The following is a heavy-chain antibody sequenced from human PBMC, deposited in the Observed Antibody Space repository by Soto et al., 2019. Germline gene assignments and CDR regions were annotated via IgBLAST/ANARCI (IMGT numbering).Heavy chain of an antibody. CDR1: GFTFGSYW. CDR3: ARDSWYYDSSGYPSSYYYYYYGMDV. CDR2: IKQDGSEK. J-gene: IGHJ6*02. D-gene: IGHD3-22*01. Sequence: PGGSLRLSCAASGFTFGSYWMSWVLQAPGKGLEWVANIKQDGSEKYYVDSVKGRFTISRDNAKNSLYLQMNSLRAEDTAVYYCARDSWYYDSSGYPSSYYYYYYGMDVWGQGTTVTVSS. V-gene: IGHV3-7*01.